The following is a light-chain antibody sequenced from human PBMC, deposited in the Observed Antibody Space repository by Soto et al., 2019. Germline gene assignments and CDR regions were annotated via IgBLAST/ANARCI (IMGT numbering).Light chain of an antibody. CDR1: SNDVGGYNF. J-gene: IGLJ1*01. CDR3: CSYVGSYTYV. Sequence: QSVLTQPRSVSGSPGQSVTISCTGTSNDVGGYNFVSWYQQYPGKAPKLIIYDVTKRPSGVPDRFSGSKSVSTASLTISGLQAEDEADYYCCSYVGSYTYVFGTGTKVTVL. CDR2: DVT. V-gene: IGLV2-11*01.